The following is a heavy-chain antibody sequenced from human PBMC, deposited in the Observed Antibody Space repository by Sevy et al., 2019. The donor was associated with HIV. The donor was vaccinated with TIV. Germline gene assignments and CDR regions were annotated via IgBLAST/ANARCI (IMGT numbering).Heavy chain of an antibody. D-gene: IGHD5-18*01. CDR1: GFTFSDYY. Sequence: GGSLRLSCAASGFTFSDYYMSWIRQAPGKGLEWVSYISSSGSTIYYADSVKGRFTISRDNAKNSLYLQMNSLRAEDTAVHYCARAGTAMDRYYYGMDVWGQGTTVTVSS. CDR3: ARAGTAMDRYYYGMDV. J-gene: IGHJ6*02. CDR2: ISSSGSTI. V-gene: IGHV3-11*01.